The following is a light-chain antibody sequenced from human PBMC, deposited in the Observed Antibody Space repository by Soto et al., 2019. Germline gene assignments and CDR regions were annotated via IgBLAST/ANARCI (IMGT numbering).Light chain of an antibody. J-gene: IGLJ3*02. Sequence: QSALTQPPSASGSPGQSVTISCAGTSSDVGGYHYVSWYQQDPGRAPKLMIYEVTKRPSGVPDRFSGSKSGNTASLTVSGLQAEYEADYYCSSYAASNNFYFVFGGGTKLTVL. CDR2: EVT. V-gene: IGLV2-8*01. CDR3: SSYAASNNFYFV. CDR1: SSDVGGYHY.